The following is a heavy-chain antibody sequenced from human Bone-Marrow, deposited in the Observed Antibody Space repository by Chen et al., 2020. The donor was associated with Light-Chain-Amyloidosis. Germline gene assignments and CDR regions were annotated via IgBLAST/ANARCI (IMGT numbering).Heavy chain of an antibody. V-gene: IGHV3-74*03. CDR3: ARQEYASSWYPSFDA. D-gene: IGHD6-13*01. Sequence: EVQLVESGGGLLQPGGSVRLSCAVSGFDFRDFWMHWVRQVPGKGLVWVSRINCSGTIITYAESGKGRFTISRDNARSTLFLKRDRLRSEDTAIYYGARQEYASSWYPSFDAWGHGTMVTVSS. CDR1: GFDFRDFW. J-gene: IGHJ3*01. CDR2: INCSGTII.